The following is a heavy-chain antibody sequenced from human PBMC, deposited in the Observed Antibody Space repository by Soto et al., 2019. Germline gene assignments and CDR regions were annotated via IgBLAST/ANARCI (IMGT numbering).Heavy chain of an antibody. CDR1: GGSISRYS. CDR2: SSYSGST. V-gene: IGHV4-59*12. D-gene: IGHD3-10*01. CDR3: ARAHGSGWGAFDI. J-gene: IGHJ3*02. Sequence: SETLSLTCTVSGGSISRYSWTWIRQPPGKGLEWIGYSSYSGSTNYNPSLNSRVTISLYMSKNQFSLKLTSATAADTAVYYCARAHGSGWGAFDIWGQGTMVTVSS.